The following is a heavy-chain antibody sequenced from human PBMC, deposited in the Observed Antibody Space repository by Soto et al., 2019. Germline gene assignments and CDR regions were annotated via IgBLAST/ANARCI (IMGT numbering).Heavy chain of an antibody. CDR1: GYTFSSYV. V-gene: IGHV1-18*04. CDR2: ISPYNGNT. D-gene: IGHD3-16*02. Sequence: QVQLVQSGVEVQKPGASVKVSCKASGYTFSSYVINWLRQAPGQGLEWMGWISPYNGNTNYGQNLQGRVTVTTDPSTSIVDMELRSLRSDDTAVYYCAREGGVWGSFRYFDYWGQGTLVTVSP. J-gene: IGHJ4*02. CDR3: AREGGVWGSFRYFDY.